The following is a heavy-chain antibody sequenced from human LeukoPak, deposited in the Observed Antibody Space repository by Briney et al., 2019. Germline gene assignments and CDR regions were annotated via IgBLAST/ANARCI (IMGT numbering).Heavy chain of an antibody. D-gene: IGHD1-26*01. CDR2: IDSSGGYM. V-gene: IGHV3-21*06. Sequence: GGSLRLSCEASGFTFNTYSMNWARQAPGKGLEWVSSIDSSGGYMFYADSVKGRFIISRDNAKDSLYLQMNSLRVEDTAVYYCARDVLPYSGNYSATLGAGAFDIWGQGTMVTVSS. J-gene: IGHJ3*02. CDR1: GFTFNTYS. CDR3: ARDVLPYSGNYSATLGAGAFDI.